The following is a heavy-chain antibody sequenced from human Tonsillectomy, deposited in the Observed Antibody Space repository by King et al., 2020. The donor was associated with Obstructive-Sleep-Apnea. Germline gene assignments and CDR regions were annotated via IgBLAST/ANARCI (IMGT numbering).Heavy chain of an antibody. CDR2: IKSKTDGGTT. Sequence: VQLVESGGGLVKPGGSLRLSCAASGFTFSNAWMSWVRQAPGKGLDWVGRIKSKTDGGTTDYAAPVKGRFTISRDDSKNTLYLQMNSLKTEDTAVYYCTTVYYGSGSDPWPFDYWGQGTLVTVSS. V-gene: IGHV3-15*01. CDR3: TTVYYGSGSDPWPFDY. D-gene: IGHD3-10*01. J-gene: IGHJ4*02. CDR1: GFTFSNAW.